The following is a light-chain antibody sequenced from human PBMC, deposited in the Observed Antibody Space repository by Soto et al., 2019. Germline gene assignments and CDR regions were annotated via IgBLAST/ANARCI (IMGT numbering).Light chain of an antibody. J-gene: IGLJ1*01. CDR2: EVS. V-gene: IGLV2-14*01. Sequence: QSVLTQPTPLSGSPGQSITISYTGTSSDVGGYNYVSWYQLHPGKVPKLMVYEVSNRPSGVSNRFSCSKSGNTASLTISGLQAEDEADYYCSSYTSSTAYVFGTGTKVTVL. CDR1: SSDVGGYNY. CDR3: SSYTSSTAYV.